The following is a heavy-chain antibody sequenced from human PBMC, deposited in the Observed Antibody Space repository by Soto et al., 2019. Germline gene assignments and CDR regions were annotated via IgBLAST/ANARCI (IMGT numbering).Heavy chain of an antibody. J-gene: IGHJ6*02. D-gene: IGHD2-2*01. CDR1: GGSFSGYY. Sequence: PSETLSLTCAVYGGSFSGYYWSWIRQPPGKGLEWIGEINHSGSTNYNPSLKSRVTISVDTSKNQFSLKLSSVTAADTAVYYCARGPCSSTSCYDESCVDVWGQGTMVTVSS. V-gene: IGHV4-34*01. CDR3: ARGPCSSTSCYDESCVDV. CDR2: INHSGST.